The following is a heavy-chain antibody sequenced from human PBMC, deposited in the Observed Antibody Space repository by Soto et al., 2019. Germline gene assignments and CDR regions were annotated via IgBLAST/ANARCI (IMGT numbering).Heavy chain of an antibody. Sequence: SVKVSCKASGGTFSSYAISWVRQAPGQGLEWMGGIIPIFGTADYAQKFQGRVTITADKSTSTAYMELSSLRSEDTAVYYCARTPPVAARPVYYYYGMDVWGQGTTVTVSS. CDR3: ARTPPVAARPVYYYYGMDV. V-gene: IGHV1-69*06. D-gene: IGHD6-6*01. CDR2: IIPIFGTA. J-gene: IGHJ6*02. CDR1: GGTFSSYA.